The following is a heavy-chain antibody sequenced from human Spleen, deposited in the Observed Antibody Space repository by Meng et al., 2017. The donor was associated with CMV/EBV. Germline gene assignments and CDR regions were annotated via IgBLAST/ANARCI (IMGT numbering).Heavy chain of an antibody. V-gene: IGHV3-74*01. D-gene: IGHD1-1*01. J-gene: IGHJ4*02. CDR2: INSDGSSA. CDR1: GFTFSGYY. CDR3: ARGWARNVDY. Sequence: GESLKISCAASGFTFSGYYMHWVRQAPGKGLMWVSRINSDGSSANYADSVKGRFTISRDNAKNTLYLQISGLRAEDTAVYYCARGWARNVDYWGQGTLVTVSS.